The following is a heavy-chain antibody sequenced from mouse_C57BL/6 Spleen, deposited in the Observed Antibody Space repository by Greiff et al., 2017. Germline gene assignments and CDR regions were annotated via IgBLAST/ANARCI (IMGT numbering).Heavy chain of an antibody. D-gene: IGHD2-2*01. Sequence: DVMLVASGGDLVKPGGSLKLSCAASGFTFSSYGMSWVRQTPDKRLEWVATISSGGSYTYYPDSVKGRFTISSDNAKITLYLQMSSLKSEDTAMYYCARLYGYDGGKGYAMDYWGQGTSVTVSS. CDR3: ARLYGYDGGKGYAMDY. V-gene: IGHV5-6*02. J-gene: IGHJ4*01. CDR1: GFTFSSYG. CDR2: ISSGGSYT.